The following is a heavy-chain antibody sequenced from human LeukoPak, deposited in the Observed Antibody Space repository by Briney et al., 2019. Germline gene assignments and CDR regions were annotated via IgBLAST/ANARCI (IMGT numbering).Heavy chain of an antibody. CDR1: GGSITNNY. V-gene: IGHV4-59*13. J-gene: IGHJ4*02. Sequence: PTETLSLTCTVSGGSITNNYWAWIRQPPGKGLEWIGYTHDSGNSNYNPSLRSRVTISIDTSKNQFSLKLTSVTAADTAVYYCARDRSAAPADYWGQGTLVTVSS. CDR2: THDSGNS. D-gene: IGHD6-13*01. CDR3: ARDRSAAPADY.